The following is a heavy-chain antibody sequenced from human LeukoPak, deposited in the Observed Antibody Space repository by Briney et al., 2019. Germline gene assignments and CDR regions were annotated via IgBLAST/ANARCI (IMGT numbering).Heavy chain of an antibody. CDR3: ARAPIRVYSSSWPYYFDY. D-gene: IGHD6-13*01. Sequence: GASVKVSCKASGYTFTSYGISWVRQAPGQGLEWMGWISAYNGNTNYAQKLQGRATMTTDTSTSTAYMELRSLRSDDTAVYYCARAPIRVYSSSWPYYFDYWGQGTLVTVSS. V-gene: IGHV1-18*01. J-gene: IGHJ4*02. CDR1: GYTFTSYG. CDR2: ISAYNGNT.